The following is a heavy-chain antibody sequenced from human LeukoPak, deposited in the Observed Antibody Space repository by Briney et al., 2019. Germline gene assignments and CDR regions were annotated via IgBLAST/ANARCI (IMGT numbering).Heavy chain of an antibody. D-gene: IGHD5-24*01. CDR3: SKGRGGCNFGGAED. Sequence: GGSLRLSCAASGFTFSSYEMNWVRQAPGKGLEWVSYISSSGSNIYYADSVKGRFTISTDNSKNMVYLQMNGLRDEDTAVYYRSKGRGGCNFGGAEDWGQGTLVTVSS. V-gene: IGHV3-48*03. J-gene: IGHJ4*02. CDR1: GFTFSSYE. CDR2: ISSSGSNI.